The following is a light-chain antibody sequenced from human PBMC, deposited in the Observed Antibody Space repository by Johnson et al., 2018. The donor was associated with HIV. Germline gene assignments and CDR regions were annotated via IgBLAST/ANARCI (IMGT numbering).Light chain of an antibody. CDR2: ENN. Sequence: QSVLTQPPSVSAAPGQKVTISCSGSSSDIGKNYVSWYQQLPGTAPKLIVYENNKRPSGIPDRFSGSTSGTSATLDITGLQAGDEADYYCGTWDSSLTVYVFGTGTKVTVL. V-gene: IGLV1-51*02. CDR1: SSDIGKNY. J-gene: IGLJ1*01. CDR3: GTWDSSLTVYV.